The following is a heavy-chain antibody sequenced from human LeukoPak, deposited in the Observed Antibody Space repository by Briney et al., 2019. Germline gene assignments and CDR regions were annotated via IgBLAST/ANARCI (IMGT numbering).Heavy chain of an antibody. V-gene: IGHV4-39*01. D-gene: IGHD1-26*01. J-gene: IGHJ4*02. Sequence: PSETLSLTCSVADGSISSRSVYWGWIRQSPGKGLEWIGCIYTSGSTNYNPSLKSRVAISIDTSKNQFSLKLTSVTAADTAVYYCARHGMSGSYTYWGQGTLVTVSS. CDR2: IYTSGST. CDR3: ARHGMSGSYTY. CDR1: DGSISSRSVY.